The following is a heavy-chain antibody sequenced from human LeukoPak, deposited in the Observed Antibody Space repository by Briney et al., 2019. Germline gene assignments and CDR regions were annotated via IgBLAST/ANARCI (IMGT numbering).Heavy chain of an antibody. CDR2: MKGTGET. V-gene: IGHV3-23*01. D-gene: IGHD3-16*01. CDR1: GLSFSSFA. J-gene: IGHJ4*02. CDR3: ARASWVSSADAVR. Sequence: GGSLTLSCAASGLSFSSFAMSWVRQAPARGLEWLSSMKGTGETFYADSVRGRFTLSRDDSRNTVYLQLNNPRVEDTAVYYCARASWVSSADAVRWGQGTVVTVSS.